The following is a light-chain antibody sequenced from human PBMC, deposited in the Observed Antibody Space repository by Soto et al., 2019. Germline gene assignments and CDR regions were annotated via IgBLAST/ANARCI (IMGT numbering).Light chain of an antibody. CDR2: GAS. J-gene: IGKJ1*01. Sequence: EIVLTQSPATLSLSPGERATLSCRASQSVSSSYIAWYQQRPGQTPSLLIYGASTRATGIPDRFSGSGSGTHFTLTITSLQPEDFATYYCLQDYNYPWTFGQGTRWIS. V-gene: IGKV3D-7*01. CDR1: QSVSSSY. CDR3: LQDYNYPWT.